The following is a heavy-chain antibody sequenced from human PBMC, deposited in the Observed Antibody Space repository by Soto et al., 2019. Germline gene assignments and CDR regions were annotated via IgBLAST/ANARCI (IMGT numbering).Heavy chain of an antibody. J-gene: IGHJ6*03. CDR2: INHSGST. D-gene: IGHD2-15*01. Sequence: PSETLSLTCAVYGGSFSGYYWSWIRQPPGKGLEWIGEINHSGSTNYNPSLKSRVTISVDTSKNQFSLKLSSVTAADTAVYYCARGEQGVVAATYYYYYMDVWGKGTTVTASS. CDR3: ARGEQGVVAATYYYYYMDV. CDR1: GGSFSGYY. V-gene: IGHV4-34*01.